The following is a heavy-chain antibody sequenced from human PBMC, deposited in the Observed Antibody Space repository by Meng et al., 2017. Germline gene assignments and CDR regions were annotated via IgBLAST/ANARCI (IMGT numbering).Heavy chain of an antibody. CDR2: IIPIFGTE. Sequence: GQLGRFGAVVKKAGSAVKVSCKASGGSFSSYAISWVRQAPGQGLEWGGGIIPIFGTENYAQKFQGRVKITADKSTSTAYMELSSLRSEDKAVYYCARVGTTDAFWGQGTLVTVSS. V-gene: IGHV1-69*06. D-gene: IGHD2-2*01. J-gene: IGHJ4*02. CDR1: GGSFSSYA. CDR3: ARVGTTDAF.